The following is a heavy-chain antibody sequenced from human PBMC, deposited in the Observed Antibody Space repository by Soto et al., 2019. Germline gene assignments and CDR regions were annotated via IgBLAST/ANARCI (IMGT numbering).Heavy chain of an antibody. V-gene: IGHV4-31*03. D-gene: IGHD6-13*01. Sequence: SETLSLTCTVSGDSISSGGYYWSWIRQHPGKGLEWIGYIYYGGSTSYNPSLKSRVTISIDMSKNQFSLQMNSLRAEDTAVYYCVRFGGAAAGPGDYWGQGTLVTVSS. J-gene: IGHJ4*02. CDR3: VRFGGAAAGPGDY. CDR2: IYYGGST. CDR1: GDSISSGGYY.